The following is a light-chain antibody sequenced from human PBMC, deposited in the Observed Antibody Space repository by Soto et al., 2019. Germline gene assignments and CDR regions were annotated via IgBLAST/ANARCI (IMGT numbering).Light chain of an antibody. CDR2: DNS. V-gene: IGLV1-51*01. J-gene: IGLJ2*01. CDR3: GAWDDSLSAV. CDR1: KSNIGNNY. Sequence: QSVLTQPPSVSAAPGQKVTISCSGSKSNIGNNYVSWYQQLPGTAPKLLIYDNSKRPTGIPDRFSGSKSGTSATLGITGLQTGDDADYYCGAWDDSLSAVFGGGTKLTVL.